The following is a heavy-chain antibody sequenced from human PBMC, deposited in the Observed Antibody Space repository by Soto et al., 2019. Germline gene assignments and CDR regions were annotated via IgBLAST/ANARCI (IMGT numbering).Heavy chain of an antibody. J-gene: IGHJ4*02. Sequence: GGSLRLSCAASGFTFSSYSMNWVRQAPGKGLEWVSYISSSSSTIYYADSVKGRFTISRDNAKNSLLLQMNSLRDEDTAVYYCARGISYYYDSSGLLPFDYWGQGTLVTVSS. D-gene: IGHD3-22*01. CDR3: ARGISYYYDSSGLLPFDY. V-gene: IGHV3-48*02. CDR1: GFTFSSYS. CDR2: ISSSSSTI.